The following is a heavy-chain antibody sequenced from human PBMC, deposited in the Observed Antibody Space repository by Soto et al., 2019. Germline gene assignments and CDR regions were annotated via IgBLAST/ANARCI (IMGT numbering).Heavy chain of an antibody. CDR3: ASHDYYGSGSLGY. CDR1: GFTFSSYS. J-gene: IGHJ4*02. V-gene: IGHV3-48*01. CDR2: ISSSSSTI. Sequence: PGGSLRLSCAASGFTFSSYSMNWVRQAPGKGLEWVSYISSSSSTIYYADSVKGRFTISRDNAKNSLYLQMNSLRAEDTAVYYCASHDYYGSGSLGYWGQGTLVTVSS. D-gene: IGHD3-10*01.